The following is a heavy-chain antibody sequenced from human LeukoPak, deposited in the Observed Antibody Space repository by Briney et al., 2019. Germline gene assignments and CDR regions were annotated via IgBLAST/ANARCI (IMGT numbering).Heavy chain of an antibody. V-gene: IGHV3-15*01. D-gene: IGHD1-26*01. CDR2: IKSKTDGGTT. CDR3: TTDSRWELLFDY. J-gene: IGHJ4*02. CDR1: TFTRGSAW. Sequence: GWSLRRASRAATFTRGSAWMRWVRESPEKGLEWVGRIKSKTDGGTTDYAAPVKGRFTISRDDSKNTLYLQMNSLKTEDTAVYYCTTDSRWELLFDYWGQGTLVTVSS.